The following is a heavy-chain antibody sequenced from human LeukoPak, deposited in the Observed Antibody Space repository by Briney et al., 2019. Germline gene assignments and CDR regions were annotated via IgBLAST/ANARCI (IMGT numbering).Heavy chain of an antibody. J-gene: IGHJ4*02. CDR3: AKEGSSGYYPY. Sequence: GGSLRLSCAASGFTFRSYPMHWVRQAPGKGLEWVAVISYDGSEKHYADPVKGRFTISRDNSKNTLYLQMNSLRAEDTAVYYCAKEGSSGYYPYWGQGILVTVSS. V-gene: IGHV3-30-3*01. CDR2: ISYDGSEK. D-gene: IGHD3-22*01. CDR1: GFTFRSYP.